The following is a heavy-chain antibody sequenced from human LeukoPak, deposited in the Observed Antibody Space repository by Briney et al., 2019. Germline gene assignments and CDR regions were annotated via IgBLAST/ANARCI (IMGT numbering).Heavy chain of an antibody. V-gene: IGHV3-7*01. D-gene: IGHD3-10*01. CDR1: GFTFSSYA. CDR2: MNQGAREA. J-gene: IGHJ4*02. CDR3: ARDKGGMVPFDH. Sequence: PVGSLRLSCAASGFTFSSYAMSWVRQAPGKGLEWVANMNQGAREADSVDTLKCRFTIARDDAKNSLYLQLNSLRPEDTAMYICARDKGGMVPFDHWGQGTLVTVSS.